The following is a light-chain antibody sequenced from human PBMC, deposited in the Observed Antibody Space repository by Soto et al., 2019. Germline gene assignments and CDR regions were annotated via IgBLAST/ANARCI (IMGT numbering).Light chain of an antibody. J-gene: IGLJ3*02. CDR2: GNR. CDR1: NSNLGAGYD. V-gene: IGLV1-40*01. Sequence: QSVLTQPPSVSGAPGQRVTISCTGNNSNLGAGYDVHWYQQLPGAAPKLVIFGNRNRPSGVPERFSGSKSGTSASLAITGLKDEDEADYYCQAYDYSLTAFVFGGGTKLTVL. CDR3: QAYDYSLTAFV.